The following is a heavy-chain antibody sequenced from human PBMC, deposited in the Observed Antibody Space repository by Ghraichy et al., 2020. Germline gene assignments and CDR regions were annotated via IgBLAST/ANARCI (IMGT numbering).Heavy chain of an antibody. D-gene: IGHD3/OR15-3a*01. Sequence: GGSLRLSCTASGLTFSNYPMTWVRQAPGKGLEWVSVISGASETTFYAESVKGRFTTSRDNSKNTFYLQMDNLRTEDTAIYFCAKKDIGQNPYDIWGQGTMVTVSS. CDR1: GLTFSNYP. V-gene: IGHV3-23*01. CDR3: AKKDIGQNPYDI. J-gene: IGHJ3*02. CDR2: ISGASETT.